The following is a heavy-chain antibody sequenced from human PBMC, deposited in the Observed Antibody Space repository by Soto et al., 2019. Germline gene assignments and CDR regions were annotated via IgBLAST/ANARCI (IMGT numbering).Heavy chain of an antibody. CDR3: TTLRDDFWSGYYTGARIYYMDV. D-gene: IGHD3-3*01. Sequence: VQLVESGGGLVKPGGSLRLSCAASGFTFSNAWMSWVRQAPGKGLEWVGRIKSKTDGGTTDYAAPVKGRFTISRDDSKNTLYLQMNSLKTEDTAVYYCTTLRDDFWSGYYTGARIYYMDVWGKGTTVTVSS. CDR2: IKSKTDGGTT. V-gene: IGHV3-15*01. CDR1: GFTFSNAW. J-gene: IGHJ6*03.